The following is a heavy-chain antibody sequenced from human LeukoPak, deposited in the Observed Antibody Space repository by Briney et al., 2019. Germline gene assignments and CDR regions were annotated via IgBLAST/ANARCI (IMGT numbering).Heavy chain of an antibody. CDR2: IFPGDSDT. CDR3: ARPPSRAAPGPFDY. D-gene: IGHD6-13*01. J-gene: IGHJ4*02. Sequence: EWMXIIFPGDSDTRYTPSFQGQVTISADKSISTAYLQWSSLKASDTAMYYCARPPSRAAPGPFDYWGQGTLVTVSS. V-gene: IGHV5-51*01.